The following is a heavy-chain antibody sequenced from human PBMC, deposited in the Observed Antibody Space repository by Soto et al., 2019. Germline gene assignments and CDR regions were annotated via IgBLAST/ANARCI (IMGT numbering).Heavy chain of an antibody. D-gene: IGHD3-10*01. CDR1: GVSINSQY. V-gene: IGHV4-59*11. CDR2: VYYTGTT. J-gene: IGHJ4*02. CDR3: TKWFGGCRD. Sequence: QVQLQESGPGLVKPSETLSLTCTVSGVSINSQYWSWIRQPPGKGLEWIGYVYYTGTTKYSPSLTSRVTMSLDTSKNQFSLKLSSVTAADTAVYYCTKWFGGCRDWGQGTLVTV.